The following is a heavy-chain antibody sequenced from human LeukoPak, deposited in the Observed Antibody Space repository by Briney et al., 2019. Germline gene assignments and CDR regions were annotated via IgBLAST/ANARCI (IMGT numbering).Heavy chain of an antibody. V-gene: IGHV4-30-2*01. CDR3: AMGDGYNPPFDY. CDR2: IYHSGST. J-gene: IGHJ4*02. D-gene: IGHD3-16*01. CDR1: GGSISSGGYS. Sequence: SETLSLTCAVSGGSISSGGYSWSWIRQPPGKGLEWIGYIYHSGSTYYNPSLKSRVTISVDTSKNQFSLKLSSVTAADTAVYYCAMGDGYNPPFDYWGQGTLVTVSS.